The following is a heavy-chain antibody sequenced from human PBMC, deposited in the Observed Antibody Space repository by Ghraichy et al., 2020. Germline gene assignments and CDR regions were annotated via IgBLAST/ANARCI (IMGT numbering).Heavy chain of an antibody. Sequence: GESLNISCAASGFTFSNAWMSWVRQAPGKGLEWVGRIKSKTDGATTDYAAPVKGRFTISRDDSKNTLYLQMNSLKTEDTAVYYCTTGTIFDAFDIWGQGTMVTVSS. D-gene: IGHD3-3*01. CDR1: GFTFSNAW. CDR2: IKSKTDGATT. J-gene: IGHJ3*02. CDR3: TTGTIFDAFDI. V-gene: IGHV3-15*01.